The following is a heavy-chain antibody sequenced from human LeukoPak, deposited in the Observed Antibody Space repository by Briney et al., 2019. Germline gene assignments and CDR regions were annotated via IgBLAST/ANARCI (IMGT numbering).Heavy chain of an antibody. V-gene: IGHV3-23*01. D-gene: IGHD6-13*01. CDR2: ISASGGNT. J-gene: IGHJ3*02. Sequence: SGGSLRLSCAASGFTFNNYAMTWVRQAPGKGLEWVSSISASGGNTYYSDYVKGRFTISRDNSKNTLYLQMNSLRVEDTAVYYCAKDWPSEWQQLPVYDAVDIWGQGMMVTVSS. CDR1: GFTFNNYA. CDR3: AKDWPSEWQQLPVYDAVDI.